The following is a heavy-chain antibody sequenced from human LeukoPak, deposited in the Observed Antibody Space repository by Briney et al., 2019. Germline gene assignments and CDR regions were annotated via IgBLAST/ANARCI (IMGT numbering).Heavy chain of an antibody. CDR1: GGSISSYY. Sequence: SETESLTCTVSGGSISSYYWSWIRQPPGKGLEWIGYIYYSGSTNYNPSLKSRVTISVDTSKNQFSLKLSSVTAADTAVYYCARSPTVVVPALRWFDPWGQGTLVTVSS. CDR3: ARSPTVVVPALRWFDP. V-gene: IGHV4-59*01. J-gene: IGHJ5*02. CDR2: IYYSGST. D-gene: IGHD2-2*01.